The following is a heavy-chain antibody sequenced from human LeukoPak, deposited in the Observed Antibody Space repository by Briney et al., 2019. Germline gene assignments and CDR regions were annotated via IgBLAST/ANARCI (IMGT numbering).Heavy chain of an antibody. D-gene: IGHD6-6*01. J-gene: IGHJ3*02. CDR1: GGSISSGSYS. V-gene: IGHV4-39*01. Sequence: PSETLSLTCTVSGGSISSGSYSWGWIRQPPGKGLEWIASIYYSGSTYYNPSLKSRVTISVDTSNNQFSLRLSSVTAADTAVYYCARQGRIAAHDAFDIWGQGTMVTVSS. CDR2: IYYSGST. CDR3: ARQGRIAAHDAFDI.